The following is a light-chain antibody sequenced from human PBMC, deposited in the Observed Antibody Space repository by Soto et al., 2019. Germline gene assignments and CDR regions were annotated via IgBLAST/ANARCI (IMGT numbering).Light chain of an antibody. CDR1: HEIFSS. V-gene: IGKV1-9*01. Sequence: DIPLTQSPSFLSASVGETVIITCRASHEIFSSLAWYQQKAGKAPKLLIHSASTLNSGVPPRFSGSGSGTEFTLTISGLQPDDFATYHGQHLNSCPPITFGQGTRLDVK. CDR3: QHLNSCPPIT. J-gene: IGKJ5*01. CDR2: SAS.